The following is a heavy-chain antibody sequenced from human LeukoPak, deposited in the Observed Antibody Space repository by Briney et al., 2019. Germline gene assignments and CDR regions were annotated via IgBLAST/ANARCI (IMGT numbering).Heavy chain of an antibody. J-gene: IGHJ3*02. V-gene: IGHV1-69*04. CDR1: GGTFSSYA. CDR2: IIPIFGIA. CDR3: ARSAPSAFDI. Sequence: GSSVKVSCKASGGTFSSYAISWVRQAPGQGLEWMGRIIPIFGIANYAQKFQGRVTITADKSTSTAYMELSSLRSEDTAVYYCARSAPSAFDIWGQGTMVTVSS.